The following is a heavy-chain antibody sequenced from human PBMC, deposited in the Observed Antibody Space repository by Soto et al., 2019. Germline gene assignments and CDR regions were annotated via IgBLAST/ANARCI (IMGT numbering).Heavy chain of an antibody. CDR2: ITSNGDST. Sequence: GGSLRLSCAAFGFDFNKYAMTWVRQAPGKGLQWVSSITSNGDSTYYADSVKGRFTTSRDNSKNTLYLQMNSLRADETAVFYCEKHHHSYTNSPFYFDPWGQGTLVTVSS. V-gene: IGHV3-23*01. D-gene: IGHD1-1*01. J-gene: IGHJ4*02. CDR1: GFDFNKYA. CDR3: EKHHHSYTNSPFYFDP.